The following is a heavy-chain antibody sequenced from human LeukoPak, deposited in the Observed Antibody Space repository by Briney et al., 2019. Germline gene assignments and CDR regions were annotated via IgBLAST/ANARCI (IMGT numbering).Heavy chain of an antibody. D-gene: IGHD1-26*01. CDR1: GYTFTGYY. Sequence: ASVKVSCKASGYTFTGYYMHWVRQAPGQGLEWMGWINPNSGGTNYAQKFQGRVTMTRDTSISTAYMELSRLRSDDTAVYYCARGGEEWRTIVGANHDAFDIWGQGTMVTVSS. CDR3: ARGGEEWRTIVGANHDAFDI. V-gene: IGHV1-2*02. J-gene: IGHJ3*02. CDR2: INPNSGGT.